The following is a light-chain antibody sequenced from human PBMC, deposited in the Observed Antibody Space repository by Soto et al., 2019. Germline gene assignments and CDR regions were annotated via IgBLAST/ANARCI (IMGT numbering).Light chain of an antibody. CDR2: DNS. J-gene: IGLJ2*01. CDR3: QSYDSSLSTGV. CDR1: SSNIGAGYD. Sequence: QSVLTQPPSVSGAPGQRVTISCTGSSSNIGAGYDVHWYQQLPGTAPKLLIYDNSHRPSGVPDRFSGSKSVTSASLAITGLQAEDEADYYCQSYDSSLSTGVFGGGTKLTVL. V-gene: IGLV1-40*01.